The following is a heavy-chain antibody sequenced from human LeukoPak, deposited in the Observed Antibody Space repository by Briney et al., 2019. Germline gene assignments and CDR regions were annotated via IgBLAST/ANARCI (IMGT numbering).Heavy chain of an antibody. CDR3: ARDYSSSWYL. CDR2: INHSGST. CDR1: GGSFSGYY. D-gene: IGHD6-13*01. Sequence: SETLSLTCAVYGGSFSGYYWSWIRQPPGKGLEWIGEINHSGSTNYNPSLKSRVTISVDTSKNQFSLKLSSVTAADTAVYYCARDYSSSWYLWGQGTLVTVSS. J-gene: IGHJ4*02. V-gene: IGHV4-34*01.